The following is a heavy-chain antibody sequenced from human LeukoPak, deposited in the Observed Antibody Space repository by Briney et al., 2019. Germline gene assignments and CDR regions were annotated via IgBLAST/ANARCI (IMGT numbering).Heavy chain of an antibody. J-gene: IGHJ3*02. CDR3: ARSYGDYGLDAFDI. Sequence: GGSLRLSCAASGFTFSSYGMHWVRQAPGKGLEWVAVIWYDGSNKYYADSVKGRFTISRDNSKNTLYLQMNSLRAEDTAVYYCARSYGDYGLDAFDIWGQGTMVTVSS. CDR1: GFTFSSYG. V-gene: IGHV3-33*01. D-gene: IGHD4-17*01. CDR2: IWYDGSNK.